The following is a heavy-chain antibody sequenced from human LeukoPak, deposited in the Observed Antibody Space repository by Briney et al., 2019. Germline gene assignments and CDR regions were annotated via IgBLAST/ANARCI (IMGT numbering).Heavy chain of an antibody. J-gene: IGHJ4*02. CDR3: ARESRRRIDY. D-gene: IGHD2-2*01. CDR1: GFTVSSNY. Sequence: PGGSLRLSCAASGFTVSSNYMSWVRQAPGKGLEWVSVIYTGGTTYYADSVKGRFTISRDNSKNILYLQMNSLRPEDTAVYYCARESRRRIDYWGQGTLVTVSS. CDR2: IYTGGTT. V-gene: IGHV3-53*01.